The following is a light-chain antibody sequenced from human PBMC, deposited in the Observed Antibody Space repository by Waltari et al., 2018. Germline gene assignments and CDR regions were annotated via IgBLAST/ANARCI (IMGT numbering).Light chain of an antibody. CDR3: SSYAGSSKGV. CDR1: SSDVGNYKR. V-gene: IGLV2-23*02. CDR2: AVS. J-gene: IGLJ2*01. Sequence: QSALTQPASVSGSPGQSITISCPGTSSDVGNYKRVSWFQQHTGNAPKLMFYAVSKRPSGVSDRFSGSKSGDMASLTISGLQPEDEAEYFCSSYAGSSKGVFGGGTKVTVL.